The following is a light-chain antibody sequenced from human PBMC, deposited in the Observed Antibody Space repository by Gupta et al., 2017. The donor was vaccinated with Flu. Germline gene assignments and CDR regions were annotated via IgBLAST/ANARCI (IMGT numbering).Light chain of an antibody. CDR1: QGSNNF. V-gene: IGKV1-9*01. J-gene: IGKJ3*01. CDR2: GAS. CDR3: QQLDRDVLIFA. Sequence: FLSASVGDRINITCRASQGSNNFLAWYHQKSGKAPKLLIHGASTLQRGVTSRFSGSRSGTEFTLTVNSLQPEDSGTYYCQQLDRDVLIFAFGLGTKVEIK.